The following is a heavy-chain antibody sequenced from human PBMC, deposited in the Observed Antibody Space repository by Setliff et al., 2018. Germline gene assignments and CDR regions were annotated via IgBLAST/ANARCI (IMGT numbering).Heavy chain of an antibody. CDR1: GYTFTSYA. Sequence: ASVKVSCKASGYTFTSYAIHWVRQAPGQRLEWMGWINAGNGNTKYSQKFQGRVTMTRNTSISTAYMELSSLRSEDTAVYYCARGWAGYCSGGSCGEWFDPWGQGTLVTVSS. J-gene: IGHJ5*02. V-gene: IGHV1-3*01. CDR3: ARGWAGYCSGGSCGEWFDP. D-gene: IGHD2-15*01. CDR2: INAGNGNT.